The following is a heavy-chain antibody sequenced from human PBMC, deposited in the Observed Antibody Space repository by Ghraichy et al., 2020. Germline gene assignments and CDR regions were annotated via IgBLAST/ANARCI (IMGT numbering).Heavy chain of an antibody. CDR2: ITTSGSTK. CDR3: ARDTRGYSLDDKYYNYYYMDV. CDR1: GFTFTSYE. V-gene: IGHV3-48*03. D-gene: IGHD5-18*01. Sequence: GGSLRLSCAASGFTFTSYEMNWVRQAPGKGLEWLSYITTSGSTKYYADSVKGRFTISRYNAKNSLFLQMNRLRAEDTAVYYCARDTRGYSLDDKYYNYYYMDVWGKGTTVTVSS. J-gene: IGHJ6*03.